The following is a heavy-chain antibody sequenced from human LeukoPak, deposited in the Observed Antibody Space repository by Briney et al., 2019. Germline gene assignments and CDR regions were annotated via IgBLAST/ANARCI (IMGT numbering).Heavy chain of an antibody. V-gene: IGHV3-66*02. CDR1: GFTVISIY. CDR2: IYSGGDT. CDR3: ARDLTHGGKTY. J-gene: IGHJ4*02. Sequence: GGSLRLSCAASGFTVISIYMSWVRQAPGKGLEWVSVIYSGGDTYYADSVKGRFTISRDNSKNTLYLQMNSLRAEDTAVYYCARDLTHGGKTYWGQGTLDTVSS. D-gene: IGHD4-23*01.